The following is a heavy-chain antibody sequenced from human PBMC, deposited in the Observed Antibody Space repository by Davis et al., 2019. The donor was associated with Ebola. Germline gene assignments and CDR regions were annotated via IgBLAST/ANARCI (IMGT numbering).Heavy chain of an antibody. Sequence: GESLKISCAASGFTFSSYSMNWVRQAPGKGLEWVSSISSSSSYIYYADSVKGRFTISRDNAKNSLYLQMNSLRAEDTAVYYCARETYYDFWSGYPENYYGMDVWGQGTTVTVSS. CDR1: GFTFSSYS. J-gene: IGHJ6*02. CDR2: ISSSSSYI. CDR3: ARETYYDFWSGYPENYYGMDV. D-gene: IGHD3-3*01. V-gene: IGHV3-21*01.